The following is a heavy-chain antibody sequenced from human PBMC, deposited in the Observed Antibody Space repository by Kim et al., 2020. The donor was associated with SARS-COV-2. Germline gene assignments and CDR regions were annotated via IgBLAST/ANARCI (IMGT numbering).Heavy chain of an antibody. D-gene: IGHD6-13*01. J-gene: IGHJ4*02. V-gene: IGHV3-30*18. CDR1: GFTFSSYG. CDR2: ISYDGSNK. Sequence: GGSLRLSCAASGFTFSSYGMHWVRQAPGKGLEWVAVISYDGSNKYYADSVKGRFTISRDNSKNTLYLQMNSLRAEDTAVYYCAKERLQQLADYWGQGTLVTVSS. CDR3: AKERLQQLADY.